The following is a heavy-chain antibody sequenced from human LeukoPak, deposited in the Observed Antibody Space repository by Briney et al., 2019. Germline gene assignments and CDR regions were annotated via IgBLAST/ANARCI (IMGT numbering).Heavy chain of an antibody. CDR1: GYSFTNYW. D-gene: IGHD3-9*01. V-gene: IGHV5-51*01. Sequence: GESLKISCKGSGYSFTNYWIAWVRQVPGKGLEWMGIIYPGDSDTKYSPSFQGQVTISADKSISTAYLQWSSLKASDTAMYYCARLPPPLRYFDWLLGAGAFDIWGQGTMVTVSS. CDR3: ARLPPPLRYFDWLLGAGAFDI. CDR2: IYPGDSDT. J-gene: IGHJ3*02.